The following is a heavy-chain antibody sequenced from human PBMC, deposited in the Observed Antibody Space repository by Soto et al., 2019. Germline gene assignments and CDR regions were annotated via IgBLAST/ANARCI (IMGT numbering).Heavy chain of an antibody. CDR1: GYTFTSYD. D-gene: IGHD3-3*01. V-gene: IGHV1-8*01. CDR2: MNPNSGNT. Sequence: AASVKVSCKASGYTFTSYDINWVRQATGQGLEWMGWMNPNSGNTGYAQKFQGRVTMTRNTSISTAYMELSSLRSEDTAVYYCARASYYDFWSGYYTNWFDPWGQETLVTVSS. CDR3: ARASYYDFWSGYYTNWFDP. J-gene: IGHJ5*02.